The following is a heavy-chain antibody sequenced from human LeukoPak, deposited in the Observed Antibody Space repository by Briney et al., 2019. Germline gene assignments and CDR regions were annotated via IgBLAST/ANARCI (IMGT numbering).Heavy chain of an antibody. Sequence: PGGSLRLSCAASGFTFSSYAMHWVRQAPGKGLEWVAVISYDGSNKYYADSVKGRFTISRDNSKNTLYLQMNSLRAEDTAVYYCAREGGSGWLDAFDIWGQGTMVTVSS. CDR1: GFTFSSYA. CDR2: ISYDGSNK. J-gene: IGHJ3*02. D-gene: IGHD6-19*01. V-gene: IGHV3-30-3*01. CDR3: AREGGSGWLDAFDI.